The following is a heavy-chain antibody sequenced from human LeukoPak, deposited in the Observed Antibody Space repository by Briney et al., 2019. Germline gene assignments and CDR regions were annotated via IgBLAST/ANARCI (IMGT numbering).Heavy chain of an antibody. V-gene: IGHV3-23*01. Sequence: GGSLRLSCAASGFTFSSYGMSWVRQAPGKGLEWVSAISGSGGSTYYADSVKGRFTISRDNSKNTLYLQMNSLRAEDTAVYYYAKGPDTAMVTAYYYYYYMDVWGKGTTVTISS. D-gene: IGHD5-18*01. CDR2: ISGSGGST. CDR3: AKGPDTAMVTAYYYYYYMDV. CDR1: GFTFSSYG. J-gene: IGHJ6*03.